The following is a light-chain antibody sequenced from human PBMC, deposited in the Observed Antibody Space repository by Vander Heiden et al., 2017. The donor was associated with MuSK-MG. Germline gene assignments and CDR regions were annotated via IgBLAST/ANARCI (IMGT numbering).Light chain of an antibody. J-gene: IGKJ4*01. CDR3: QQASSFPLT. Sequence: DIQMTQSPSSVSASVGDTVTITCRASQSISTWLAWFQHKPGKAPKLLIYAASSLQKGVPSRFGGSGSGTDFTLTISSLQPEDFATYYCQQASSFPLTFGGGTKVEIK. CDR1: QSISTW. CDR2: AAS. V-gene: IGKV1D-12*01.